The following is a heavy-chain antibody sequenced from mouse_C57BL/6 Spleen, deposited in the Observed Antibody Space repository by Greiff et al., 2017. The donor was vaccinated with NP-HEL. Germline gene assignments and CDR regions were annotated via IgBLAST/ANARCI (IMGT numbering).Heavy chain of an antibody. CDR2: INPGSGGT. V-gene: IGHV1-54*01. D-gene: IGHD2-4*01. CDR3: ARGRDYERVPFAY. Sequence: VHLVESGAELVRPGTSVKVSCKASGYAFTNYLIEWVKQRPGQGLEWIGVINPGSGGTNYNEKFKGKATLTADKSSSTAYMQLSSLTSEDSAVYFCARGRDYERVPFAYWGQGTLVTVSA. J-gene: IGHJ3*01. CDR1: GYAFTNYL.